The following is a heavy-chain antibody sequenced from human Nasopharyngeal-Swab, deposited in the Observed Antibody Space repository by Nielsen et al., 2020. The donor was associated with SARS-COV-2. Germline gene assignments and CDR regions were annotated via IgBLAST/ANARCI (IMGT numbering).Heavy chain of an antibody. Sequence: GGSLRLSCAASGFTFSSYWMSWVRQAPGKGLEWVANIKQGGSEKYYVDSVKGRFTISRDNAKNSLYLQMNSLRAEDTAVYYCARDYYDSSGYGLDYFDYWGQGTLVTVSS. CDR3: ARDYYDSSGYGLDYFDY. CDR2: IKQGGSEK. J-gene: IGHJ4*02. CDR1: GFTFSSYW. V-gene: IGHV3-7*01. D-gene: IGHD3-22*01.